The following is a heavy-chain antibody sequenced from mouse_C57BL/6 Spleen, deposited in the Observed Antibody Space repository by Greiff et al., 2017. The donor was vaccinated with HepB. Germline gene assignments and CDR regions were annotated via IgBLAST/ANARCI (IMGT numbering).Heavy chain of an antibody. CDR2: ISDGGSYT. CDR1: GFTFSSYA. D-gene: IGHD2-4*01. Sequence: EVQRVESGGGLVKPGGSLKLSCAASGFTFSSYAMSWVRQTPEKRLEWVATISDGGSYTYYPDNVKGRFTISRDNAKNNLYLQMSHLKSEDTARYYCAREDDYDYFDYWGQGTTLTVSS. V-gene: IGHV5-4*01. J-gene: IGHJ2*01. CDR3: AREDDYDYFDY.